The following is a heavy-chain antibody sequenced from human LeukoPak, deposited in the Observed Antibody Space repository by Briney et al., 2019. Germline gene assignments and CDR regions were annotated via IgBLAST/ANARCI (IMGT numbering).Heavy chain of an antibody. CDR2: INHSGST. CDR1: GFTFSSYS. CDR3: AXXXXXXSXWXYY. D-gene: IGHD6-13*01. V-gene: IGHV4-34*08. Sequence: KAGGSLRLSCAASGFTFSSYSMNWIRQPPGKGLEWIGEINHSGSTNYNPSLKSRVTISVDTSKNQFSLKLSSVTAADTAVYYCAXXXXXXSXWXYYWXXGXLVT. J-gene: IGHJ4*02.